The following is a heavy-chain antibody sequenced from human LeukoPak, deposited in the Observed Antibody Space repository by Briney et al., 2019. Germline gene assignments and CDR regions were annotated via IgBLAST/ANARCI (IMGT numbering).Heavy chain of an antibody. Sequence: TGGSLRLSCAASGFTFSSYAMHWVRQAPGKGLEWVAVIWYDGSNKYYADSVKGRFTISRDNSKNTLYLQMNSLRAEDTAVYYCAKDPDSSAPGTFDYWGQGTLVTVSS. CDR2: IWYDGSNK. CDR1: GFTFSSYA. CDR3: AKDPDSSAPGTFDY. D-gene: IGHD6-19*01. V-gene: IGHV3-33*06. J-gene: IGHJ4*02.